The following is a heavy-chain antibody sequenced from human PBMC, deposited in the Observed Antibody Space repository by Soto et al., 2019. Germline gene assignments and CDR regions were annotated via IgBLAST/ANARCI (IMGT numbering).Heavy chain of an antibody. J-gene: IGHJ5*02. CDR1: GFTFSSYS. D-gene: IGHD6-13*01. V-gene: IGHV3-48*02. CDR2: ISSSSSTI. Sequence: GGSLRLSCAASGFTFSSYSMNWVRQAPGKGLEWVSYISSSSSTIYYADSVKGRFTIPRDNAKNSLYLQMNSLRDEDTAVYYCARESRSYKWFDPWGQGTLVTGSS. CDR3: ARESRSYKWFDP.